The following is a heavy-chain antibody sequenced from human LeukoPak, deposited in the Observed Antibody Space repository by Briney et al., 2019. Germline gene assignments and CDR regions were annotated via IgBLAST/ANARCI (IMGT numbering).Heavy chain of an antibody. V-gene: IGHV1-18*01. D-gene: IGHD4-17*01. Sequence: ASVKASCKASGYTFTSYGISWVRQAPGQGLEWMGWISAYNGNTNYAQKLQGRVTMTTDTSTSTAYMELRSLRSDDTAVYYCARATTELYYYYMDVWGKGTTVTVSS. CDR3: ARATTELYYYYMDV. CDR2: ISAYNGNT. CDR1: GYTFTSYG. J-gene: IGHJ6*03.